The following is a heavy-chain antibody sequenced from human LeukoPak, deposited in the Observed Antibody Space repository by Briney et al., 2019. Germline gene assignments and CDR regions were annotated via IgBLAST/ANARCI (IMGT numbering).Heavy chain of an antibody. CDR3: AKRITMVRGVTCYFDY. Sequence: GGSLRLSCAASGFTFSSYAMSWVRQAPGKGLEWISAISGSGGSTCYADSVKGRFTISRDNSKNTLYLQMNSLRAEATAVYYCAKRITMVRGVTCYFDYWGQGTLVTVPS. D-gene: IGHD3-10*01. J-gene: IGHJ4*02. CDR1: GFTFSSYA. CDR2: ISGSGGST. V-gene: IGHV3-23*01.